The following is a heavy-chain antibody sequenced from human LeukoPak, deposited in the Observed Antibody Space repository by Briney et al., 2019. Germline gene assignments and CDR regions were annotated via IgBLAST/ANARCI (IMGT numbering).Heavy chain of an antibody. CDR3: ARYRNYYDSSGYYYVEYFQH. D-gene: IGHD3-22*01. CDR2: INPNSGGT. CDR1: GYTFTGYY. V-gene: IGHV1-2*02. J-gene: IGHJ1*01. Sequence: GASVKVSCKASGYTFTGYYMHWVRQAPGQGLEWMGWINPNSGGTNYAQKFQGRVTMTRDTPISTAYMELSRLRSDDTAVYYCARYRNYYDSSGYYYVEYFQHWGQGTLVTVSS.